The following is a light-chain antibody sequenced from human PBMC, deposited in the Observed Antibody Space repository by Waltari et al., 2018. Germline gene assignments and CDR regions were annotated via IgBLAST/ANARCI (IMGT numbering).Light chain of an antibody. Sequence: EIVLTQSPVTLSLSPGESATLSCRASQSIGTSLGWYQQKPGQAPRLLIYGASNRATGIPVRFSGSGSGTDFTLTISTLETEDFAVYYCQQHSRWPLTFGGGTKVEI. CDR1: QSIGTS. CDR3: QQHSRWPLT. CDR2: GAS. V-gene: IGKV3-11*01. J-gene: IGKJ4*01.